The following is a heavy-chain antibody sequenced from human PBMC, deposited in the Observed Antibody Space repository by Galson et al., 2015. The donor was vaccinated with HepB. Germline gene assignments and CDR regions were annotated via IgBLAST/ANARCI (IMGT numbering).Heavy chain of an antibody. Sequence: LRLSCAASGFDFSGYGMHWVRQAPGKGLEWVAPIWYDGSNQHYADSVKGRFTISRDNSRNILYLQMNNLRAEDTAVYYCAREGRITVTIFDYWGQGSLVTVSS. J-gene: IGHJ4*02. CDR1: GFDFSGYG. D-gene: IGHD4-17*01. CDR2: IWYDGSNQ. CDR3: AREGRITVTIFDY. V-gene: IGHV3-33*01.